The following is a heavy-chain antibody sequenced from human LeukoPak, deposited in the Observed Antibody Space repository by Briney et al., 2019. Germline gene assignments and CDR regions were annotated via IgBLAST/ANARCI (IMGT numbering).Heavy chain of an antibody. J-gene: IGHJ4*02. CDR2: ISGSGRST. Sequence: PGGSLRLSCAASGFTFSSYAMSWVRQAPGKGLEWVSAISGSGRSTYYADSVKGRFTISRDSSKNTLYLQMNSLRAEDTAVYSCARGRPSGWYDYWGQGTLVTVSS. V-gene: IGHV3-23*01. CDR3: ARGRPSGWYDY. CDR1: GFTFSSYA. D-gene: IGHD6-19*01.